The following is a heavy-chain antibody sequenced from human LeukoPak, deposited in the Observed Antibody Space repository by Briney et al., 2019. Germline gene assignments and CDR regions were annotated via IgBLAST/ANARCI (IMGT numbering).Heavy chain of an antibody. CDR3: TTWNY. Sequence: GGSLRLSCAASGFTFNKDWMSWVRQAPGKGLDWVGRIKSKTDNGTIDYAAPVKGRFTISRDDSKNTLYLQMNSLKTEDTAVYYCTTWNYWGQGTLVTVSS. CDR2: IKSKTDNGTI. CDR1: GFTFNKDW. V-gene: IGHV3-15*01. J-gene: IGHJ4*02.